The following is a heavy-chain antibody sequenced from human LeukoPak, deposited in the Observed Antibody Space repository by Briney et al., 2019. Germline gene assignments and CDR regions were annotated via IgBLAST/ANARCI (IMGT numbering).Heavy chain of an antibody. CDR1: GFTFSSSS. V-gene: IGHV3-21*01. D-gene: IGHD2-15*01. CDR2: ISSSGRYI. CDR3: ARATWDS. Sequence: GGSLRLSCAASGFTFSSSSMNWVRQAPGKGLEWVSSISSSGRYIYYPDSVKGRFTISRDNAKNSLYLQMNSLRAEDTAVYYCARATWDSWGQGALVTVSS. J-gene: IGHJ4*02.